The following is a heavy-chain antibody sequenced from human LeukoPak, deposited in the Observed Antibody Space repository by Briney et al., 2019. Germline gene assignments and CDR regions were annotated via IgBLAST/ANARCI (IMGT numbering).Heavy chain of an antibody. CDR1: GLSLNSYA. J-gene: IGHJ6*02. Sequence: GGSLGLSCAASGLSLNSYAIHWVRQAPGKGLEWVTAISYDGSNKHYADSVRGRFTISRDNSKNTLYLQMNSLRSDDTAVYYCAQGGSEIYYFYHGMDVWGRGTTVTVSS. CDR3: AQGGSEIYYFYHGMDV. CDR2: ISYDGSNK. V-gene: IGHV3-30*03. D-gene: IGHD3-10*01.